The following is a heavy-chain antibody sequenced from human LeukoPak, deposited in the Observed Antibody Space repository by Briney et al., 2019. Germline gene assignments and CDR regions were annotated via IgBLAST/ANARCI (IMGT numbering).Heavy chain of an antibody. CDR1: GHSVPSNSAA. D-gene: IGHD4/OR15-4a*01. J-gene: IGHJ3*02. Sequence: SHTLSLTCAISGHSVPSNSAAWNSIRQSPSRGLEWLGRTYYRSKWYTDYAVSVKSRITINPDTSQNQFSLQLNSVTPEDTAVYYCARDRTKANFDAFDIWGQGTMVTVSS. CDR2: TYYRSKWYT. V-gene: IGHV6-1*01. CDR3: ARDRTKANFDAFDI.